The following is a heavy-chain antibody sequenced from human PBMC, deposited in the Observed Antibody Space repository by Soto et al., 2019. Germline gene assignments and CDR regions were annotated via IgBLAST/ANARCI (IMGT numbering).Heavy chain of an antibody. J-gene: IGHJ3*02. CDR3: ASSITNYGDYGIGAFDI. CDR1: GYTFTSYG. V-gene: IGHV1-18*01. Sequence: QVQLVQSGAEVKKPGASVKVSCKASGYTFTSYGISWVRQAPGQGLEWMGWSSAYNGNTNYAQKLQGRVTMTTDTPTSTAYMELRSLRSDDTAVYYCASSITNYGDYGIGAFDIWGQGTMVTVSS. D-gene: IGHD4-17*01. CDR2: SSAYNGNT.